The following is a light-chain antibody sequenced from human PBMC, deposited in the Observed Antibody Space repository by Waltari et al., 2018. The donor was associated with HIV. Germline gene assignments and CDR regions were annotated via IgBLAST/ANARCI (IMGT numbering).Light chain of an antibody. CDR1: SSNIGSNT. J-gene: IGLJ2*01. CDR3: ATWDDSLNGVV. V-gene: IGLV1-44*01. Sequence: QSVLTQPPSASGTPGQRVTISCSGSSSNIGSNTVNWYQHLPGTAPKVLIYSNKQRPPEVPYRFSGCKSGTSVSLAISGLQSADEADYYCATWDDSLNGVVFGGGTKLTV. CDR2: SNK.